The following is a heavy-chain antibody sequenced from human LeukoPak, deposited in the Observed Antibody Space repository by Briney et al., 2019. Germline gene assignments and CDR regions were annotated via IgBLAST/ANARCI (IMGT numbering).Heavy chain of an antibody. V-gene: IGHV4-59*01. CDR3: ARDTDSSGYYDS. CDR2: IYSSGST. CDR1: YY. D-gene: IGHD3-22*01. Sequence: YYWTWIRXPPGKGLEWIGYIYSSGSTNYNPSLKSRVTISVDTSKNQFSLKLSSVTAADTAVYYCARDTDSSGYYDSWGQGTLVTVSS. J-gene: IGHJ5*01.